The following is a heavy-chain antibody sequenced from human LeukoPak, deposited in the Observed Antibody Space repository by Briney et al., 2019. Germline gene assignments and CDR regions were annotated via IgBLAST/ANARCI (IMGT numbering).Heavy chain of an antibody. CDR1: GGSIRTYS. CDR3: ARHECGGSCYPEDY. CDR2: ISHSGTT. D-gene: IGHD2-15*01. Sequence: SETLSLTCIVSGGSIRTYSWNWIRQSPGKGLEWIGYISHSGTTSYRSSLKSRVTISVDTSKNQFSLKLSSVTAADTAVYYCARHECGGSCYPEDYWGQGTLVTVSS. J-gene: IGHJ4*02. V-gene: IGHV4-59*08.